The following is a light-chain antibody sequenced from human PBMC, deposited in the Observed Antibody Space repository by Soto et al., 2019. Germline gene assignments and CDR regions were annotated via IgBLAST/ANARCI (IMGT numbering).Light chain of an antibody. CDR3: QQYYSSLT. CDR1: KGISSY. Sequence: AIRMTQSPSSFSASTGDRVTITCRASKGISSYLAWYQQKPGKAPKLLIYASSTLQSGVPSRFSGSGSGTDFTLTISCLQSEDFATYYCQQYYSSLTFGGGTKVEIK. J-gene: IGKJ4*01. CDR2: ASS. V-gene: IGKV1-8*01.